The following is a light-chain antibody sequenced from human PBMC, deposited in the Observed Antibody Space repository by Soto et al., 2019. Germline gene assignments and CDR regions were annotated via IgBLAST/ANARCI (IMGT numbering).Light chain of an antibody. V-gene: IGLV2-23*02. J-gene: IGLJ1*01. CDR2: EVS. Sequence: QSALIQPPSVSGSPGQSITISCTGSSSDVGSYNLVSWYQHHPGKAPKVMIYEVSKRPSGVSNRFSGSKSGNTASLTISGLQAEDEADYYCCSYAGSSTYVFGIGTKLTVL. CDR1: SSDVGSYNL. CDR3: CSYAGSSTYV.